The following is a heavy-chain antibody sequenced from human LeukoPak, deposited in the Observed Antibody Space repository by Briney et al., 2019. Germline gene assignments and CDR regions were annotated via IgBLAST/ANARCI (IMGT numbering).Heavy chain of an antibody. CDR1: GYTFTGYY. CDR3: ARGSSLRYSSGWYNWFDP. V-gene: IGHV1-2*02. D-gene: IGHD6-19*01. Sequence: ASVKVSCKASGYTFTGYYMHWVRQAPGQGLEWMGWINPNSGGTNYAQKFQGRVTMTRDTSISTAYMELSRLRSDDTAVYYCARGSSLRYSSGWYNWFDPWGQGTLGTVSS. CDR2: INPNSGGT. J-gene: IGHJ5*02.